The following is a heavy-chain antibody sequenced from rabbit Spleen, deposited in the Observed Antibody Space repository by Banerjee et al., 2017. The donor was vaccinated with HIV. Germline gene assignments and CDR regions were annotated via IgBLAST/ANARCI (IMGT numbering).Heavy chain of an antibody. Sequence: QSLEESGGDLVKPGASLTLTCTASGFSFSSSDYMCWVRQAPGKGLEWIACIEGGGSAFTYFASWAKGRFTISKTSSTTVTLQMTSLTAADTATYFCARDTGSSFSSYGMDLWGQGTLVNV. V-gene: IGHV1S40*01. CDR2: IEGGGSAFT. J-gene: IGHJ6*01. CDR1: GFSFSSSDY. CDR3: ARDTGSSFSSYGMDL. D-gene: IGHD8-1*01.